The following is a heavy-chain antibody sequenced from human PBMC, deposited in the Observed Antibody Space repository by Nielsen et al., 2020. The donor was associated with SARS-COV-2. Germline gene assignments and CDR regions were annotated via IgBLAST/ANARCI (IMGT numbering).Heavy chain of an antibody. D-gene: IGHD2-15*01. V-gene: IGHV4-39*07. J-gene: IGHJ4*02. CDR1: GGSISSSSYY. CDR2: INHSGST. Sequence: SETLSLTCTVSGGSISSSSYYWSWIRQPPGKGLEWIGEINHSGSTNYNPSLKSRVTISVDTSKNQFSLKLSSVTAADTAVYYCARGARSGHYYFDYWGQGTLVTVSS. CDR3: ARGARSGHYYFDY.